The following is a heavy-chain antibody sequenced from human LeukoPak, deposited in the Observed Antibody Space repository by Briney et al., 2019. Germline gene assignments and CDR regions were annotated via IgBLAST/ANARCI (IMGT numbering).Heavy chain of an antibody. V-gene: IGHV3-48*01. CDR3: ARRIVGAPDAFDI. D-gene: IGHD1-26*01. Sequence: GGSLRLSCAASGFTFSSYSMNWVRQAPGKGLEWVSYISSSSSTIYYADSVKGRFTISRDNAKNSLYLQMNSLRAEDTAVYYCARRIVGAPDAFDIWGQGTMVTVSS. CDR2: ISSSSSTI. CDR1: GFTFSSYS. J-gene: IGHJ3*02.